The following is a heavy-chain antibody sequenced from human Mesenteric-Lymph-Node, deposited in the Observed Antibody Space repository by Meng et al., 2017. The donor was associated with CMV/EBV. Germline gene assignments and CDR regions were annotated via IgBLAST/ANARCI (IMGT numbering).Heavy chain of an antibody. Sequence: GESLKISCAASRFTFSNYAMSWVRQAPGKGLEWVAGISGDDYSTHYADSVKGRFTISRDNSKDTLYLQMNSLTAEDTAIYYCAKVSSLQWLLHYGCLDSWGQGTLVTVSS. J-gene: IGHJ4*02. D-gene: IGHD6-19*01. CDR2: ISGDDYST. V-gene: IGHV3-23*01. CDR1: RFTFSNYA. CDR3: AKVSSLQWLLHYGCLDS.